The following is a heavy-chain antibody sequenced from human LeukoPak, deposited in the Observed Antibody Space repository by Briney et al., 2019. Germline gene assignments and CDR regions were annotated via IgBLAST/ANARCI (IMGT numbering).Heavy chain of an antibody. V-gene: IGHV3-30*02. Sequence: GGSLRLSCAASGFTFSSYGMHWVRQAPGKGLEWVAFIRYDGSNKYYADSVKGRFTISRDNSKNTLYLQMNNLRAEDTAVYYCARDRGERVETSMVGFPWGQGTLVTVSS. D-gene: IGHD5-18*01. CDR2: IRYDGSNK. CDR1: GFTFSSYG. J-gene: IGHJ5*02. CDR3: ARDRGERVETSMVGFP.